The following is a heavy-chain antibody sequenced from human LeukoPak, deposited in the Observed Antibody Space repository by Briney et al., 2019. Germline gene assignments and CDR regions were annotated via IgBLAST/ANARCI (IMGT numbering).Heavy chain of an antibody. CDR1: GLNFINHA. V-gene: IGHV3-23*01. J-gene: IGHJ3*02. Sequence: GGSLRLSCEVAGLNFINHALIWVRQAPRKGLEWVSAISASSGEAHFADSARGRFTISRDKSKNTLYLQMNSLGADDTAMYYCAANTGDSGSAFDMWGQGTMVTVSS. CDR2: ISASSGEA. CDR3: AANTGDSGSAFDM. D-gene: IGHD2-21*02.